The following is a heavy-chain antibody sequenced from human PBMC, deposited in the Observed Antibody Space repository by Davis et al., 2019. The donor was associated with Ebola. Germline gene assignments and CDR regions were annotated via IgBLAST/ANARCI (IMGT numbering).Heavy chain of an antibody. Sequence: ASVKVSCKASGYTFTDYYIHWVRQAPGQGLEWMGWINPNSGDTNFPQKFQGWVTMTRDTSIGTTYMELSSLKSDDTAVFYCARAWDSDFWNAYSHFDHWGQGTLVTVSS. CDR2: INPNSGDT. CDR3: ARAWDSDFWNAYSHFDH. J-gene: IGHJ4*02. V-gene: IGHV1-2*04. D-gene: IGHD3-3*01. CDR1: GYTFTDYY.